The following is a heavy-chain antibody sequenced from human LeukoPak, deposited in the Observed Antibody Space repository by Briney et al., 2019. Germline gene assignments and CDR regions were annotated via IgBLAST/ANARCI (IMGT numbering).Heavy chain of an antibody. Sequence: GGSLRLSCAASGFTLCTYAMHWVRQAPGKGLEWVAVISYDGSNKYYADSVKGRFTISRDNSKNTLYLQMNSLRAEDTAVYYCARGQLGYCSGGSCLNWFDPWGQGTLVTVSS. CDR3: ARGQLGYCSGGSCLNWFDP. V-gene: IGHV3-30*04. CDR2: ISYDGSNK. J-gene: IGHJ5*02. D-gene: IGHD2-15*01. CDR1: GFTLCTYA.